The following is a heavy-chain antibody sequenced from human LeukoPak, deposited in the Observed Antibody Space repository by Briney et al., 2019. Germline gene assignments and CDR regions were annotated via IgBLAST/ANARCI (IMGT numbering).Heavy chain of an antibody. Sequence: GGSLRLSCVVSGFTFSRYSMNWVRQAPGKGLQWVSSISSGSSYIYYADSVKGRFTISRDNAKNSLYLQMNSLRAEDTAVYYCARAQLSLDYWGQGTLVTVSS. J-gene: IGHJ4*02. CDR2: ISSGSSYI. CDR1: GFTFSRYS. CDR3: ARAQLSLDY. D-gene: IGHD5-18*01. V-gene: IGHV3-21*01.